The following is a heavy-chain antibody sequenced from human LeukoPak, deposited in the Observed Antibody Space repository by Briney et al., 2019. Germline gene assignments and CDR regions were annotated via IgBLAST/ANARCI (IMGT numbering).Heavy chain of an antibody. CDR3: ARNLNSGGLTP. CDR1: GGSISSGGYS. CDR2: IYHSGST. V-gene: IGHV4-30-2*01. Sequence: PSETLSLTCAVSGGSISSGGYSWSWIRQPPGKGLEWIGYIYHSGSTYYNPSLKSRVTISVDTSENQFSLKLTSVTAADTAIYYCARNLNSGGLTPWGQGTLVTVSS. J-gene: IGHJ5*02. D-gene: IGHD6-19*01.